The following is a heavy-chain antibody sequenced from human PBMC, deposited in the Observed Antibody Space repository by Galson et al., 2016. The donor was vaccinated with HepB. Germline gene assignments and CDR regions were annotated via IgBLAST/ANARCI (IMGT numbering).Heavy chain of an antibody. J-gene: IGHJ4*02. CDR3: AKEDGGSGSYLEY. D-gene: IGHD3-10*01. CDR2: ISKDGRIK. CDR1: GFTFSNYY. V-gene: IGHV3-30*18. Sequence: LRLSCAASGFTFSNYYMTWIRQAPGKGLEWVSVISKDGRIKNYAESEKGRFTISRDNSKNTLYLQMNTLRVEDTAVYYCAKEDGGSGSYLEYWGQGTLVTVSS.